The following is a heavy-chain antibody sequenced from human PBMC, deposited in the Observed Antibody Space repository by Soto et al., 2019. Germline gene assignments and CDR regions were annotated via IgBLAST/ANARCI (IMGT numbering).Heavy chain of an antibody. CDR2: ISGSGDST. V-gene: IGHV3-23*01. CDR1: GFTFSSYA. D-gene: IGHD6-6*01. J-gene: IGHJ4*02. CDR3: AKYHSSSSGAEGFDY. Sequence: QSGGSLRLSCAVSGFTFSSYAMSWVRQAPGKGLEWVSSISGSGDSTYYADSVKGRFTISRDNSKITLYLQLNSLRAEDTGVYYCAKYHSSSSGAEGFDYWGQGALVTVSS.